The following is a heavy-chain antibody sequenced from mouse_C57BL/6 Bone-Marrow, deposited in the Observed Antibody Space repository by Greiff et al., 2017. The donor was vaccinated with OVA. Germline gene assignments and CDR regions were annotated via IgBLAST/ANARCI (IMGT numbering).Heavy chain of an antibody. Sequence: EVKLMESGPELVKPGASVKISCKASGYSFTDYNMNWVKQSNGKSLEWIGVINPNYGTTSYNQKFKGKATLTVDQSSSTAYMQLNSLTSEDTAIYYCAHYGSSYDWYFDVWGTGTTVTVSS. V-gene: IGHV1-39*01. CDR1: GYSFTDYN. CDR3: AHYGSSYDWYFDV. CDR2: INPNYGTT. D-gene: IGHD1-1*01. J-gene: IGHJ1*03.